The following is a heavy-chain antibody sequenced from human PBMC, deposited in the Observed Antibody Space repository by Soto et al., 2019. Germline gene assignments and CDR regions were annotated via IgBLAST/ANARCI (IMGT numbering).Heavy chain of an antibody. V-gene: IGHV1-18*01. Sequence: QAHLVLSGAEVKKPGASVKVSGKASGYTFTSYGISWVRQDPGQGLEWMGWISGYNGNTFYAQKFQDRVIITTDTSTNTAYMELRSLRSDDTAVYYCARAWSDFGVVPAAAIDRWGQGTLVTVSS. CDR3: ARAWSDFGVVPAAAIDR. D-gene: IGHD2-2*01. CDR2: ISGYNGNT. J-gene: IGHJ5*02. CDR1: GYTFTSYG.